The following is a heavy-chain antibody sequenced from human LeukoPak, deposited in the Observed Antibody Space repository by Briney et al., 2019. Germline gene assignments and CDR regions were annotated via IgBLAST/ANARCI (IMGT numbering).Heavy chain of an antibody. V-gene: IGHV3-43*01. CDR3: AKYYYGSGNKGYFDY. CDR2: FSWDGINT. J-gene: IGHJ4*02. D-gene: IGHD3-10*01. Sequence: GGSLRLSCAASGFSFAGYTMHWVRQAPGKGLEWVSLFSWDGINTYYADSVKGRFTISRDNSKNSLYLQMNSLRPEDTALYYCAKYYYGSGNKGYFDYWGQGTLVTVSS. CDR1: GFSFAGYT.